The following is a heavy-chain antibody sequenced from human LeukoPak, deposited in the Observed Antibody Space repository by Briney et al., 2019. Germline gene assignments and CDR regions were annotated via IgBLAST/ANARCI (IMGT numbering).Heavy chain of an antibody. J-gene: IGHJ6*02. CDR2: ISGSGGST. Sequence: GGSLRLSCAASGFTFSSYAMSWVRQAPGKGLEWVSAISGSGGSTYYADSVKGRFTISRDNSKNTLYLQMNSLRAEDTAAYYCAKLSGYYYYYYGMDVWGQGTTVTVSS. V-gene: IGHV3-23*01. CDR1: GFTFSSYA. CDR3: AKLSGYYYYYYGMDV. D-gene: IGHD3-3*01.